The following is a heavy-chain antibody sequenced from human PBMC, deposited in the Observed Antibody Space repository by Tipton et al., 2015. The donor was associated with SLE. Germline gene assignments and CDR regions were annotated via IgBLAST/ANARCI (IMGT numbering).Heavy chain of an antibody. D-gene: IGHD2-15*01. CDR3: ARRGSVVVAAKRDRWFDP. CDR2: IYYSGST. Sequence: TLSLTCAVYGGSFSSYYWSWIRQPPGKGLEWIGYIYYSGSTYYNPSLKSRVTISVDTSKNQFSLKLSSVTAADTAVYYCARRGSVVVAAKRDRWFDPWGQGTLVTVSS. V-gene: IGHV4-59*12. CDR1: GGSFSSYY. J-gene: IGHJ5*02.